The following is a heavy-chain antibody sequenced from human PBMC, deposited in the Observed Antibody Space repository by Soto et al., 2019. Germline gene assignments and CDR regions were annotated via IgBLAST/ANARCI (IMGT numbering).Heavy chain of an antibody. CDR2: IGTAGDT. D-gene: IGHD5-18*01. V-gene: IGHV3-13*01. Sequence: PGGSLRLSCAASGFTFSSYDMHWVRQATGKGLEWVSAIGTAGDTYYPGSVKGRFTISRENAKNSLYLQMNSLRAEDTAVYYCASHSGYSYALDYYYGMDVWGQGTTVTVSS. CDR3: ASHSGYSYALDYYYGMDV. CDR1: GFTFSSYD. J-gene: IGHJ6*02.